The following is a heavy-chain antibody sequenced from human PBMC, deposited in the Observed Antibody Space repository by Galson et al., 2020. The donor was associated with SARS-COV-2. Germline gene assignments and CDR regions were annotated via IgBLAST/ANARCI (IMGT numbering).Heavy chain of an antibody. CDR3: ARSCSGGSCYSGDYYYGMDV. V-gene: IGHV4-59*01. D-gene: IGHD2-15*01. J-gene: IGHJ6*02. Sequence: SETLSLTCTVSGGSISSYYWSWIRQPPGKGLEWIGYIYYSGSTNYNPSLKSRVTISVDTSKNQFSLKLSSVTAADTAVYYCARSCSGGSCYSGDYYYGMDVWGQGTTVTVSS. CDR2: IYYSGST. CDR1: GGSISSYY.